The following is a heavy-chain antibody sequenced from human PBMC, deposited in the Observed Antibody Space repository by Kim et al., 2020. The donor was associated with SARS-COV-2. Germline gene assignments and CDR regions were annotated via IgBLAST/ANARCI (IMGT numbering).Heavy chain of an antibody. CDR2: IWYDGSNK. CDR1: GFTFSSYG. Sequence: GGSLRLSCAASGFTFSSYGMHWVRQAPGKGLEWVAVIWYDGSNKYYADSVKGRFTISRDNSKNTLYLQMNSLRAEDTAVYYFAREPMGICSGTSCYTRGYYYCGMGVWGEGTRVTVSS. J-gene: IGHJ6*02. D-gene: IGHD2-2*02. V-gene: IGHV3-33*01. CDR3: AREPMGICSGTSCYTRGYYYCGMGV.